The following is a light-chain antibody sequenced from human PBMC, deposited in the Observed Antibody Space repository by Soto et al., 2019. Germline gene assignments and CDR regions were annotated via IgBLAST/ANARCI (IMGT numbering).Light chain of an antibody. CDR3: QKYNSVPLT. Sequence: DLPMTQSPSSLSAPVGDRVTITCRASQDIRSYLAWYQQKPGRVPKLLIYGASTLQSGVPSRFSGSGSGTDFTLTISSLQPEDVATYYCQKYNSVPLTFGPGTKVDLK. CDR1: QDIRSY. CDR2: GAS. V-gene: IGKV1-27*01. J-gene: IGKJ3*01.